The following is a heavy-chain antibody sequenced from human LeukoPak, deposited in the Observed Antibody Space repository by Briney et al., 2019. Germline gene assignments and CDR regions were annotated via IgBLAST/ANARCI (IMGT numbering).Heavy chain of an antibody. CDR3: AKDISYCSGGSCQHYYYYYMDV. Sequence: GGSLRLSCAASGFTFTTYAMTWVRQAPGKGLEWVSRISGSGGSTYYADSVKGRFTISRDNSKNTLYLQMNSLRAEDTAVYYCAKDISYCSGGSCQHYYYYYMDVWGKGTTVTVSS. J-gene: IGHJ6*03. CDR1: GFTFTTYA. CDR2: ISGSGGST. D-gene: IGHD2-15*01. V-gene: IGHV3-23*01.